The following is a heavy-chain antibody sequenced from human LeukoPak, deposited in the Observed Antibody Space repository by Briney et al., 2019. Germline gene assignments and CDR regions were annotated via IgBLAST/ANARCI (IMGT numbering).Heavy chain of an antibody. CDR3: ARDISPAGTEDAFDI. J-gene: IGHJ3*02. CDR2: ISSSSSYI. CDR1: GFTLSSYS. V-gene: IGHV3-21*01. Sequence: PGGSLRLSCAASGFTLSSYSMNWVRQAAGKGLEWVSSISSSSSYIYHADSVKGRFTISRDNAKNSMYLQMSSLRAEDTAVYYCARDISPAGTEDAFDIWGQGTMVTVSS. D-gene: IGHD1-1*01.